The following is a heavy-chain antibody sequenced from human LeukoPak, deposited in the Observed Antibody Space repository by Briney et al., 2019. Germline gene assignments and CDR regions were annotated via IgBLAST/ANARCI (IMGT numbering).Heavy chain of an antibody. CDR1: GYTFTSYG. Sequence: GASVKVSCKASGYTFTSYGISWVRQAPGQGLEWMGIINPSGGSTSYAQKFQGRVTMTRDTSTSTVYMELSGLRSEDTAVYYCARRGNYYGSGSYFWYFDLWGRGTLVTVSS. CDR3: ARRGNYYGSGSYFWYFDL. D-gene: IGHD3-10*01. J-gene: IGHJ2*01. V-gene: IGHV1-46*01. CDR2: INPSGGST.